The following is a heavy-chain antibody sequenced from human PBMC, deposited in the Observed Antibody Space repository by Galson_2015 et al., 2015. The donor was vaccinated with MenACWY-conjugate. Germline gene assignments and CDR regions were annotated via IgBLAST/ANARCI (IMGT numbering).Heavy chain of an antibody. D-gene: IGHD3-10*01. CDR1: GYTFTSYA. CDR2: INAGNGNT. V-gene: IGHV1-3*01. J-gene: IGHJ6*02. CDR3: ARARGRSYYGTMYYYGMDV. Sequence: SVKVSCKASGYTFTSYAMHWVRQAPGQRLEWMGWINAGNGNTKYSQKFQGRVTITRDTSASTAYMELSSLRSEDTAVYYCARARGRSYYGTMYYYGMDVWGQGTTVTVSS.